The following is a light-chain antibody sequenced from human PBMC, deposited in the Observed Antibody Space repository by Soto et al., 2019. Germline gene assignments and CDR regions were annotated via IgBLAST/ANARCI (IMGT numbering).Light chain of an antibody. J-gene: IGKJ1*01. V-gene: IGKV3-15*01. Sequence: EIVLTQSPGTLSLSPGERATLSCRASQTVSRSALAWYQQKPGQAPRLLVYGASTRATGITARFSGSASGTDFTLSISSLQSQDSAIYYCQHYYNWPRTFGQGTKVDNK. CDR3: QHYYNWPRT. CDR2: GAS. CDR1: QTVSRS.